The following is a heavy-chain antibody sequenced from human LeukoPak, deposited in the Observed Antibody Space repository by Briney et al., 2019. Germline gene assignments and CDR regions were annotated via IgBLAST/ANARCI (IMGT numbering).Heavy chain of an antibody. Sequence: SETLSLTCAVSGGSISSSNWWSWVRQPPGKGLEWIGEIYHSGSTNYSPSLKSRVTISVDKSKNQFSLKLSSVTAADTAVYYCAREGAWFESFDYWGQGTLVTVSS. CDR1: GGSISSSNW. CDR2: IYHSGST. D-gene: IGHD3-10*01. CDR3: AREGAWFESFDY. V-gene: IGHV4-4*02. J-gene: IGHJ4*02.